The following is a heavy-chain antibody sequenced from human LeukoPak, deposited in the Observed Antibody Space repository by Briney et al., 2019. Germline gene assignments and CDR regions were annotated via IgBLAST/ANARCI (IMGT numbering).Heavy chain of an antibody. V-gene: IGHV4-34*01. CDR1: GESFINYY. Sequence: PSETLSLTCAVYGESFINYYWSWIRQPPGKGLEWIGEINLRGSTNYNPSLKSRVTISLDTSKNQFSLKLTSVTAADTAVYYCARRYYDILTGYYSGVSNWFDPWGQGTLVTVSS. J-gene: IGHJ5*02. D-gene: IGHD3-9*01. CDR2: INLRGST. CDR3: ARRYYDILTGYYSGVSNWFDP.